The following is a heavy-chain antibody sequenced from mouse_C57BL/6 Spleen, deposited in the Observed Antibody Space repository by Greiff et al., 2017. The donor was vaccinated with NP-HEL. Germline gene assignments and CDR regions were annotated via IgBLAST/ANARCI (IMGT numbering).Heavy chain of an antibody. V-gene: IGHV1-69*01. Sequence: QVQLKQPGAELVMPGASVKLSCKASGYTFTSYWMHWVKQRPGQGLEWIGEIDPSDSYSNYNQKFKGKSTLTVDKSSSTAYMQLSSPRCEDAAVYYGARKSDYDGDFWYLDVGGKGTTVTVSS. CDR2: IDPSDSYS. CDR1: GYTFTSYW. CDR3: ARKSDYDGDFWYLDV. J-gene: IGHJ1*03. D-gene: IGHD2-3*01.